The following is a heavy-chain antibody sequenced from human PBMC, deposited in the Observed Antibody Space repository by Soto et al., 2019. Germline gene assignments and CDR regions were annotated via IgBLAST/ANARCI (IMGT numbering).Heavy chain of an antibody. V-gene: IGHV4-39*07. CDR2: IYYSGST. Sequence: PSETLSLTCTFSGGSISSSSYYWGWIRQPPGKGLEWIGSIYYSGSTYYNPSLKSRVTISVDTSKNQFSLKLSSVTAADTAVYYCARGRQSYDILTGSPYYYYGMDVWGQGTTVTVSS. J-gene: IGHJ6*02. CDR3: ARGRQSYDILTGSPYYYYGMDV. CDR1: GGSISSSSYY. D-gene: IGHD3-9*01.